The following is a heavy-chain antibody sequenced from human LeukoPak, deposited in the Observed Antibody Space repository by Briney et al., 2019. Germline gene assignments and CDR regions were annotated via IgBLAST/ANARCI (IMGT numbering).Heavy chain of an antibody. V-gene: IGHV3-66*01. CDR2: IYSGGST. Sequence: GGSLRLSCAASGFTVSSNYMSWVHQAPGKGLEWVSVIYSGGSTYYADSVKDRFTISRDNSKNTLYLQMNNLRVEDTAVYYCARGRSDIVLISYYMDVWGKGTTVTVSS. D-gene: IGHD2-8*01. J-gene: IGHJ6*03. CDR1: GFTVSSNY. CDR3: ARGRSDIVLISYYMDV.